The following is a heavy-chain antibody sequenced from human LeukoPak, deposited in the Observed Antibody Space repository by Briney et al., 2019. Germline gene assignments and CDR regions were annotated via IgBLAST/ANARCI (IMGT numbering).Heavy chain of an antibody. D-gene: IGHD6-13*01. CDR3: AVRSPSYSTKWYLFDS. V-gene: IGHV3-30*02. CDR1: GFTFSTYG. Sequence: PGGSLRLSCAASGFTFSTYGMHWVRQAPGKGLEWVAFISSDVNKRHYADSVKGRFTISRDNSKNTLYVQMNSLRAEDTAVYYCAVRSPSYSTKWYLFDSWGQGTLVSVSA. CDR2: ISSDVNKR. J-gene: IGHJ4*02.